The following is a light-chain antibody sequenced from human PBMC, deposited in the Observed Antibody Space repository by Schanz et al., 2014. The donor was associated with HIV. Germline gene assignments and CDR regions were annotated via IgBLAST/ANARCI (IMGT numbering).Light chain of an antibody. CDR2: RNN. V-gene: IGLV1-47*01. CDR3: AAWDDRSYVL. Sequence: QSVPTQSPSASGTPGQTVTISCSGSSSNIETNYVYWFQRLPGTAPKLLIYRNNLRPSGVPDRVSASKSGTSASLAISGLRSEDEAEYFCAAWDDRSYVLFGGGTKLTVL. CDR1: SSNIETNY. J-gene: IGLJ3*02.